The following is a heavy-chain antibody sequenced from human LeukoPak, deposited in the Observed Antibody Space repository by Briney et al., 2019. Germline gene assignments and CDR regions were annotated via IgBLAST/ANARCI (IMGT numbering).Heavy chain of an antibody. CDR2: INHSGST. D-gene: IGHD3-22*01. V-gene: IGHV4-34*01. J-gene: IGHJ6*03. CDR1: GGSFSGYY. CDR3: ASSGYYDYYYYYMDV. Sequence: PSQTLSLTCADYGGSFSGYYWSWIRQPPGKGLEWIGEINHSGSTNYNPSLKSRVTISVDTSKNQFSLKLSSVTAADTAVYYCASSGYYDYYYYYMDVWGKGTTVTVSS.